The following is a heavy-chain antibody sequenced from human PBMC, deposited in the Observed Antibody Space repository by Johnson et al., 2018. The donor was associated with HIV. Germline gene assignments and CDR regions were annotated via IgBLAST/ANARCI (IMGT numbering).Heavy chain of an antibody. D-gene: IGHD3-22*01. CDR3: AKDLRSGYYYAGAFDI. V-gene: IGHV3-30*04. Sequence: VQLVESGGGVVQPGRSLRLSCAASGFTFSSYAMHWVRQAPGQGLEWVAFISYDGSKTYYADSVKGRFTISRDNSKNTLYLQMNSLRAEDTAVYYCAKDLRSGYYYAGAFDIWGQGTLVTVSS. J-gene: IGHJ3*02. CDR1: GFTFSSYA. CDR2: ISYDGSKT.